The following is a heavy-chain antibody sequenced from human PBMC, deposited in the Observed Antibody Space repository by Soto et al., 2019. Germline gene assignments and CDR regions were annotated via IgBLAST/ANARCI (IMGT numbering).Heavy chain of an antibody. D-gene: IGHD4-17*01. J-gene: IGHJ5*02. CDR3: ARGHPTAFDP. Sequence: SETLSLTCAVSGYSISSSNWWGWIRQPPGKGLEWIGYIYHSGSTYYNPSLKSRVTISVDRSKNQFSLKLSSVTAADTAVYYCARGHPTAFDPWGQGTLVTVSS. CDR1: GYSISSSNW. V-gene: IGHV4-28*03. CDR2: IYHSGST.